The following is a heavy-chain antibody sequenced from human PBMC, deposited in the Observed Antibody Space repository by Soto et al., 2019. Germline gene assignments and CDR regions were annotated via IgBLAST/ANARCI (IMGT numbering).Heavy chain of an antibody. Sequence: EVQLVESGGALVQTGGSLRLSCAASGFTLSAYWMSWVRQAPGKGLEWVANIKQAGSEKYYVDSVNGRFIISRDDAKNSLFLEVNSLRVEDTAVYYCAREKRANGDFDYWGQGTLVTVSS. V-gene: IGHV3-7*01. CDR2: IKQAGSEK. J-gene: IGHJ4*02. CDR3: AREKRANGDFDY. CDR1: GFTLSAYW. D-gene: IGHD6-25*01.